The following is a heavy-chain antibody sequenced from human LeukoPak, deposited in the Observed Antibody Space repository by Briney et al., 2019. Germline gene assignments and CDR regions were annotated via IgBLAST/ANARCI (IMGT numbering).Heavy chain of an antibody. J-gene: IGHJ4*02. CDR2: ISSSGSTK. Sequence: GGSLRLSCAASGFTFSDYYMSWIRQAPGKGVEWVSYISSSGSTKYYGDSVKGRFTISRDNAKSTVYLQMNSLTPEDTAVYYCARDGGTSTPFDYWGQGTLVTVSS. V-gene: IGHV3-11*04. CDR1: GFTFSDYY. CDR3: ARDGGTSTPFDY. D-gene: IGHD2-15*01.